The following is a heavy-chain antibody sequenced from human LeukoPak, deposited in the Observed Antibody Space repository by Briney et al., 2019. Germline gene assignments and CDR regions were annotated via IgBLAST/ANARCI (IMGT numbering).Heavy chain of an antibody. Sequence: GESLKISCEASGYSFTTYWNGWVRQMPGKGLEWMGNIYPGDSDTRYSPSFQGQVTISADKSISTAYLQWSSLKASDTAMYYCARLGRGSGGVFDYWGQGTLVTVSS. CDR3: ARLGRGSGGVFDY. CDR2: IYPGDSDT. D-gene: IGHD3-10*01. V-gene: IGHV5-51*01. J-gene: IGHJ4*02. CDR1: GYSFTTYW.